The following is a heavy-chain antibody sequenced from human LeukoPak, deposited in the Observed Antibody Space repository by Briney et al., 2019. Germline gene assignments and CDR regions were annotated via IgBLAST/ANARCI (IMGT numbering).Heavy chain of an antibody. J-gene: IGHJ6*02. CDR2: MNPNSGNT. V-gene: IGHV1-8*01. D-gene: IGHD3-9*01. CDR3: ARALPPYYDILTGYYSLPTYYYYGMDV. CDR1: GYTFTSYD. Sequence: ASVKVSCKASGYTFTSYDINWVRQATGQGLEWMGWMNPNSGNTGYAQKFQGRVTMTRNTSISTAYMELSSLRSEDTAVYYCARALPPYYDILTGYYSLPTYYYYGMDVWGQGTTVTVSS.